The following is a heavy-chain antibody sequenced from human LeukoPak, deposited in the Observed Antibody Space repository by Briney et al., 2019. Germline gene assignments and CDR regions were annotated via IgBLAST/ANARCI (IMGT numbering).Heavy chain of an antibody. CDR3: ARVLRYSGSYYGAYYYYYGMDV. D-gene: IGHD1-26*01. V-gene: IGHV6-1*01. Sequence: SQTLSLTCDISGDSVSSNSAAWNWIRQSPSRGLEWLGRTYYRSKWYNDYAVSVKSRITINPDTSKNQFSLQLNSVTPEDTAVYYCARVLRYSGSYYGAYYYYYGMDVWGQGTTVTVSS. CDR2: TYYRSKWYN. J-gene: IGHJ6*02. CDR1: GDSVSSNSAA.